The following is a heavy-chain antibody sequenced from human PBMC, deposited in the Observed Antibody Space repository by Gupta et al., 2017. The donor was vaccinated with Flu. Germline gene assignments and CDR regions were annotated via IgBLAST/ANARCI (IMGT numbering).Heavy chain of an antibody. CDR3: ARENSCDGITCYSDWLDP. J-gene: IGHJ5*02. CDR1: FVDYS. V-gene: IGHV3-11*01. D-gene: IGHD2-2*02. Sequence: FVDYSMTWIRQAPGKGLEWVSYISSVGNTIYYADSVKGRFTISRDNAKKSVFLQMNSLRAEDTAVYYCARENSCDGITCYSDWLDPWGQGTLVTVSS. CDR2: ISSVGNTI.